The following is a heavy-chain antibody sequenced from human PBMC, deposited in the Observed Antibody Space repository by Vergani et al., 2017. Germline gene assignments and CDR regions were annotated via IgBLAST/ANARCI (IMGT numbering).Heavy chain of an antibody. D-gene: IGHD4-17*01. Sequence: QVPLVESGGGVVQPGGSLRLSCAASGFTFTIYGMHWVRQAPGKGLEWVAFIRYDGSVKYYADSVKGRFTISRDNSMNTLYLQMNSLRADDTAVYYCAKELTTVTIPNYFDYWGQGTLVTVSS. V-gene: IGHV3-30*02. J-gene: IGHJ4*02. CDR3: AKELTTVTIPNYFDY. CDR1: GFTFTIYG. CDR2: IRYDGSVK.